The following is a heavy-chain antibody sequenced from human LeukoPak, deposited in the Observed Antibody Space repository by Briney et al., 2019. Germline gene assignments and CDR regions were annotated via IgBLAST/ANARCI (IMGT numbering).Heavy chain of an antibody. J-gene: IGHJ4*02. CDR2: ISSSGSTI. CDR1: GFTFSDFY. V-gene: IGHV3-11*01. D-gene: IGHD1-20*01. CDR3: ARRRYNWNAIDY. Sequence: GGSLRLSCAASGFTFSDFYMSWIRQAPGKGLVWVSYISSSGSTIYYADSVKGRFTISRDNAKNSLYLQMNSLRAEDTAVYYCARRRYNWNAIDYWGQGTLVTVSS.